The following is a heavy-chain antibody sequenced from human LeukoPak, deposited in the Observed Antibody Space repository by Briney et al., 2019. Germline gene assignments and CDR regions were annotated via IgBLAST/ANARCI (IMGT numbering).Heavy chain of an antibody. D-gene: IGHD1-7*01. CDR2: IDHSDSYT. Sequence: GESLKISCKGSGYRFTSYWISWVRQMPGKGLEWMGRIDHSDSYTNYSPSFQGHVTISADKSISTAYLQWSSLKASDNAMYYCAQSRITGTTDWFDPWGQGTLVTVSS. V-gene: IGHV5-10-1*01. CDR1: GYRFTSYW. J-gene: IGHJ5*02. CDR3: AQSRITGTTDWFDP.